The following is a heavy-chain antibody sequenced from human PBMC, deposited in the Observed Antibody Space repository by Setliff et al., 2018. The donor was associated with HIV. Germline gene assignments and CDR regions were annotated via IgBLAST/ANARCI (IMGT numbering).Heavy chain of an antibody. J-gene: IGHJ4*02. V-gene: IGHV4-59*08. CDR3: ARQVSIPGVAVTPLDY. Sequence: SETLSLTGTVSGASMRDYYWTRIRESPGKGLEWIGHIFHTGSSTYNPSLRSRLTMSSDTSSGQFSLRLTYVTAAAAAVYYCARQVSIPGVAVTPLDYWGQGSLVTVSS. CDR1: GASMRDYY. D-gene: IGHD3-3*01. CDR2: IFHTGSS.